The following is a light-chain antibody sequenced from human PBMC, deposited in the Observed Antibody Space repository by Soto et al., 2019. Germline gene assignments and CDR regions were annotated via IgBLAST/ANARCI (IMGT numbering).Light chain of an antibody. Sequence: DIQMTQSPSTLSVSVGDRVTITCRASQSISHFLAWYQQKPGKVPKLLIYDASNLGSGVPSRFSGSGSGTEFTLTISSLQPDDFATYYCQQYNTYSTFGQGTRLEN. CDR3: QQYNTYST. J-gene: IGKJ5*01. V-gene: IGKV1-5*01. CDR2: DAS. CDR1: QSISHF.